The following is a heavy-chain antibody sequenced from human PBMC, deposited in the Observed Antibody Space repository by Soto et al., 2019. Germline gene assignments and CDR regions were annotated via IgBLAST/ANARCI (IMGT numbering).Heavy chain of an antibody. CDR2: IKQDGGEK. Sequence: GGSLRLSCAASGFTFSNYWMSWVRQAPGRGLGWVASIKQDGGEKYYMDSVKGRFTISKDNAKNSLYLQLNSLRAGDTAVYYCARDSHAHFDYWGQGTLVTVSS. V-gene: IGHV3-7*01. J-gene: IGHJ4*02. CDR1: GFTFSNYW. CDR3: ARDSHAHFDY.